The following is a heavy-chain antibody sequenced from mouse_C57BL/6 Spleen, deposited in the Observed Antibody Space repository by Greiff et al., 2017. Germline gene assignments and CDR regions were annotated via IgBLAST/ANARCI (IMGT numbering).Heavy chain of an antibody. D-gene: IGHD2-4*01. V-gene: IGHV3-6*01. CDR3: ATVGYDYDLFYCDY. J-gene: IGHJ2*01. CDR2: ISYDGSN. CDR1: GYSITSGYY. Sequence: EVKLVESGPGLVKPSQSLSLTCSVTGYSITSGYYWNWIRQFPGNKLEWMGYISYDGSNNYNPSLKNRISITRDTSKNQFFLKLNSVTTEDTATYYCATVGYDYDLFYCDYWGQGTTLTVSS.